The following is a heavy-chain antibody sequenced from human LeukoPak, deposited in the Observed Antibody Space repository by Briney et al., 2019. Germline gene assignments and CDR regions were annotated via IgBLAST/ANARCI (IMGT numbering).Heavy chain of an antibody. CDR2: INHSGST. Sequence: SETLSLTCAVYGGSFSGYYWSWIRQPPGKGLEWIGEINHSGSTNYNPSLKSRVTISVDTSTNQFSLKPSSVPPAATAVSSCARHRSVYGIDVWGPATTVPVSS. D-gene: IGHD6-25*01. V-gene: IGHV4-34*01. CDR1: GGSFSGYY. CDR3: ARHRSVYGIDV. J-gene: IGHJ6*02.